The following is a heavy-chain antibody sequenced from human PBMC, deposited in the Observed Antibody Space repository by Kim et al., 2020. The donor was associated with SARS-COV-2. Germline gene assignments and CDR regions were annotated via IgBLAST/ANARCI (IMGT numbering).Heavy chain of an antibody. D-gene: IGHD2-2*01. CDR2: IHYSGNT. Sequence: SETLSLTCSVSGGSISSSNYYWGWIRQSPGKGLEWIGGIHYSGNTYYHPSLKSRVTISVDTPKNQFSLKFSSVTAADTAVYYCARHGWTTSFDYRGHGTLITVSS. CDR3: ARHGWTTSFDY. J-gene: IGHJ4*01. CDR1: GGSISSSNYY. V-gene: IGHV4-39*01.